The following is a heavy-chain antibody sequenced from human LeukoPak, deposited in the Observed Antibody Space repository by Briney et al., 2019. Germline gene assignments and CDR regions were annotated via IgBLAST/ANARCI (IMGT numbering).Heavy chain of an antibody. V-gene: IGHV4-59*01. J-gene: IGHJ2*01. CDR2: IYYSGST. D-gene: IGHD4-23*01. Sequence: KPSETLSLTCTVSGGSISGYYYNWIRQPPGKGLEWIGYIYYSGSTNYNPSLKSRVTISLDTSKNQFSLKLSSVTTADTAVYYCARSVVTLYCYFDLWGRGTLVAVSS. CDR3: ARSVVTLYCYFDL. CDR1: GGSISGYY.